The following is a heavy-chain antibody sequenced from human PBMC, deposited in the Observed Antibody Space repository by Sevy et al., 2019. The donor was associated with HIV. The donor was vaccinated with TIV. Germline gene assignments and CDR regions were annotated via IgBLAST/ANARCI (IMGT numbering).Heavy chain of an antibody. D-gene: IGHD5-12*01. CDR2: ISYDGSNK. Sequence: GGSLRLSCAASGFTFSSYGMHWVRQAPGKGLEWVAVISYDGSNKYYADSVKGRFTISRDNSKNTLYLQMNSLRAEDTAVYYCAKDERWLQKLGYYWGQGTLVTVS. CDR3: AKDERWLQKLGYY. J-gene: IGHJ4*02. CDR1: GFTFSSYG. V-gene: IGHV3-30*18.